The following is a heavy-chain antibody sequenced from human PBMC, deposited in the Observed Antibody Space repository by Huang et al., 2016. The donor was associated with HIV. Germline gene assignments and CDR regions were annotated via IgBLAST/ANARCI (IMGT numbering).Heavy chain of an antibody. CDR3: ARGILGAVTTNYFDY. J-gene: IGHJ4*02. CDR2: ISHSGST. D-gene: IGHD4-17*01. V-gene: IGHV4-30-2*01. CDR1: GGSISSGGYS. Sequence: QLQLQESGSGLVKPSQTLSLTCTVSGGSISSGGYSWSWIRPPPGKGLEGIGYISHSGSTYYNPALKSRITMSVDRSTNHFSLKLTSVTAADTAVYYCARGILGAVTTNYFDYWGQGTLVTVSS.